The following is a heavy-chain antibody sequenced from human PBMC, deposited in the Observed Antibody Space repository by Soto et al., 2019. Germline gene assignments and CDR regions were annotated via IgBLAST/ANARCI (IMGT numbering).Heavy chain of an antibody. D-gene: IGHD4-17*01. CDR3: AKDMKWGGMTTIHYFDS. V-gene: IGHV3-9*01. CDR2: ISWNSETI. J-gene: IGHJ4*02. CDR1: GFTVDDYA. Sequence: SLRLSCAASGFTVDDYAMHWVRQAPGKGLEWVSGISWNSETIDYADSVKGRFTISRDNAKSSLFLQMNSLTPDDTALYYCAKDMKWGGMTTIHYFDSWGQGTLVTVSS.